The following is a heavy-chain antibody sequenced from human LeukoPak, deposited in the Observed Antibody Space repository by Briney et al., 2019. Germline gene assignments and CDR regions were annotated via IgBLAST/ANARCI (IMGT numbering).Heavy chain of an antibody. J-gene: IGHJ4*02. Sequence: PGGSLRLSCAASGFTFSSYGMHWVRQAPGKGLEWVAVISYDGSNKYYADSVKGRFTISRDNSKNTLYLQMNSLRAEDTAVYYCARDHDILTHFDYWGQGTLVTVSS. CDR2: ISYDGSNK. CDR1: GFTFSSYG. CDR3: ARDHDILTHFDY. D-gene: IGHD3-9*01. V-gene: IGHV3-30*03.